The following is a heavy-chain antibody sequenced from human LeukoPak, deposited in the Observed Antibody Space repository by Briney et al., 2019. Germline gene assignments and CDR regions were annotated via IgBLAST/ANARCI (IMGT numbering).Heavy chain of an antibody. V-gene: IGHV1-8*01. CDR1: EYTFTSYD. Sequence: ASVKVSCKASEYTFTSYDINWVRQATGQGLEWMGWMNPNSGNTGYAQKFQGRVTMTRNTSISTAYMELSSLRSEDTAVYYCAGGYSSGWYYPAPYGDYGMDVWGQGTTVTVSS. J-gene: IGHJ6*02. CDR2: MNPNSGNT. D-gene: IGHD6-19*01. CDR3: AGGYSSGWYYPAPYGDYGMDV.